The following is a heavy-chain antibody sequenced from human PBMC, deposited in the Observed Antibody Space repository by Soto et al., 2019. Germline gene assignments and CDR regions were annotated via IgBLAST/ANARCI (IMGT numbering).Heavy chain of an antibody. V-gene: IGHV3-30*18. CDR3: AKDLGSGKPYYYYAMDV. J-gene: IGHJ6*02. Sequence: QVQLVESGGGVVQPGRSLRLSCAASGFIFSRYGMHWVRQAPGKGLEWVAVISYDGRNKYYAESVKGRFIISRDKSENTLYLQMNSLRAEDTAVYYCAKDLGSGKPYYYYAMDVWGQGTTVTVSS. D-gene: IGHD3-10*01. CDR1: GFIFSRYG. CDR2: ISYDGRNK.